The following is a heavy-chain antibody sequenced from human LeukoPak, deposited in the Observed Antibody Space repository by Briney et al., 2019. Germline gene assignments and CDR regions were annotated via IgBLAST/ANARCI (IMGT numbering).Heavy chain of an antibody. Sequence: GSLRLSCAASGFSVRDFWMAWVRQAPGKGLEWVAHIKEDRTADYYVDSVKGRFTISKDDGKNSLHLQMNSLRVEDTAVYYCVRGGWELDYWGQGTLVTVSS. CDR1: GFSVRDFW. CDR3: VRGGWELDY. D-gene: IGHD4-23*01. CDR2: IKEDRTAD. J-gene: IGHJ4*02. V-gene: IGHV3-7*01.